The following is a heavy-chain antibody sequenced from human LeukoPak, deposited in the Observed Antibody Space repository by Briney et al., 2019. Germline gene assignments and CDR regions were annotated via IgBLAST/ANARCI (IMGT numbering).Heavy chain of an antibody. J-gene: IGHJ6*03. V-gene: IGHV3-48*04. CDR2: ISSSSTI. Sequence: RTGGSLRLSCAASGFTFSSYSMNWVRQAPGKGLEWVSYISSSSTIYYADSVKGRFTISRDNAENSLYLQMNSLRAEDTAVYYCARDRGGYYYYMDVWGKGTTVTVSS. CDR1: GFTFSSYS. CDR3: ARDRGGYYYYMDV.